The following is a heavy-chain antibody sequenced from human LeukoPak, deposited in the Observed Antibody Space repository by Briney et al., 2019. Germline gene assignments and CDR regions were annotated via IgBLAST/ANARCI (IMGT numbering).Heavy chain of an antibody. V-gene: IGHV4-59*01. CDR1: GGSISSYY. J-gene: IGHJ6*02. CDR2: IYYSGST. Sequence: PSETLSLTCTVSGGSISSYYWSWIRQPPGKGLEWIGYIYYSGSTNYNPSLKSRVTISVDTSKNQSSLKLSSVTAADTAVYYCARAYSGYDSGSYYYYGMDVWGQGTTVTVSS. D-gene: IGHD5-12*01. CDR3: ARAYSGYDSGSYYYYGMDV.